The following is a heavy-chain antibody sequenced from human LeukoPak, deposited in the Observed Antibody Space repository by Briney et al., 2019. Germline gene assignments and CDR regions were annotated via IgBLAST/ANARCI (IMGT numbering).Heavy chain of an antibody. D-gene: IGHD6-13*01. CDR2: IKPDGSEK. CDR1: GFTHSNYW. V-gene: IGHV3-7*01. J-gene: IGHJ4*02. Sequence: PGGSLRLSCAASGFTHSNYWMTWVRQAPGKGLEWVANIKPDGSEKYYVDSVKGRFTISRDNAKNSLYLQMNSLRAEDTAVYYCARGGYSSSWGYWGQGTLVTVSS. CDR3: ARGGYSSSWGY.